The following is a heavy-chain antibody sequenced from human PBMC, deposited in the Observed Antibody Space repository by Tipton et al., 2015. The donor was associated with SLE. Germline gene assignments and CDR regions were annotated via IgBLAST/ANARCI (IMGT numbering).Heavy chain of an antibody. CDR3: AKAHGRITMVQGVLDY. CDR1: GFTFDDYA. V-gene: IGHV3-9*01. D-gene: IGHD3-10*01. CDR2: ISWNSGSI. Sequence: SLRLSCAASGFTFDDYAMHWVRQAPGKGLEWVSGISWNSGSIGYADSVKGRFTISRDNSKNTLYLQMNSLRAEDTAVYYCAKAHGRITMVQGVLDYWGQGTLVTVSS. J-gene: IGHJ4*02.